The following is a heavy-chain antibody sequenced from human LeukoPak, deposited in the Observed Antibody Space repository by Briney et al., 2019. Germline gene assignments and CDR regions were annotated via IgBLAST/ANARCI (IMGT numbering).Heavy chain of an antibody. CDR1: GGSITSYY. CDR2: IYYTGST. CDR3: ASSYFYDGNRYFDY. D-gene: IGHD3-22*01. Sequence: SETLSLTCNVSGGSITSYYWTWIRQPPGKGLEWIGYIYYTGSTNSNPSLKSRLTISLDTSKKQFSPKLSSVTAADTAIYYCASSYFYDGNRYFDYWGQGALVTVSS. J-gene: IGHJ4*02. V-gene: IGHV4-59*08.